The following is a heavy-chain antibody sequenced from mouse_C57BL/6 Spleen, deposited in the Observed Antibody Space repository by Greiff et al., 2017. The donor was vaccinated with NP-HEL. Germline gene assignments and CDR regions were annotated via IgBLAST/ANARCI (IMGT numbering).Heavy chain of an antibody. J-gene: IGHJ3*01. Sequence: EVKLQESGPGLVKPSQSLSLTCSVTGYSITSGYYWNWIRQFPGNKLEWMGYISYDGSNNYNPSLKNRISITRDTSKNQFFLKLNSVTTEDTATYYCARGPYYYGSSSAWFAYWGQGTLVTVSA. CDR3: ARGPYYYGSSSAWFAY. D-gene: IGHD1-1*01. CDR1: GYSITSGYY. V-gene: IGHV3-6*01. CDR2: ISYDGSN.